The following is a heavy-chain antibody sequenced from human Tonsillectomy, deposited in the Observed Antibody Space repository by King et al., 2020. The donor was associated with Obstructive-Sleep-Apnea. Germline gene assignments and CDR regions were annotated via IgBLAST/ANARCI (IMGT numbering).Heavy chain of an antibody. CDR1: GGSISSYY. J-gene: IGHJ4*02. D-gene: IGHD4-23*01. V-gene: IGHV4-59*01. CDR3: AREIGGGSRDY. Sequence: QLQESGPGLVKPSETLSLTCTVSGGSISSYYWSWIRQPPGKGLEWIGYIYYSGSTNHNPSLNSRVPISGDTSKNQFSLKLSSLTAADTAVYYCAREIGGGSRDYWGQGTLVTVSS. CDR2: IYYSGST.